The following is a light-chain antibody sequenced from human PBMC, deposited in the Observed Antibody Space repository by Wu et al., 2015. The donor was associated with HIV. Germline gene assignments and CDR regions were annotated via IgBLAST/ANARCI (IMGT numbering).Light chain of an antibody. CDR2: AAS. V-gene: IGKV1-39*01. CDR3: QQSYNLPRT. J-gene: IGKJ1*01. Sequence: DIQMTQSPSSLSASVGDRVTITCRASQSISTYLNWYQQKGGKGPKLLIYAASSLQSGVPSRFSGSGSGTVFTLTISSLQPEDYATYYCQQSYNLPRTFGQGPRWTS. CDR1: QSISTY.